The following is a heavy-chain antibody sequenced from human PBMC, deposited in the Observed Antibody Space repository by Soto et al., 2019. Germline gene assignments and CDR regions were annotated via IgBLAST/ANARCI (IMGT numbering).Heavy chain of an antibody. J-gene: IGHJ6*02. CDR2: ISYDGSNK. D-gene: IGHD1-7*01. CDR3: AIELELELRPAYYYGMDV. CDR1: GFTFSSYA. Sequence: GGSLRLSCAASGFTFSSYAMHWVRQAPGKGLEWVAVISYDGSNKYYADSVKGRFTISRDNSKNTLYLQMNSLRAEDTAVYYCAIELELELRPAYYYGMDVWGQGTTVTVSS. V-gene: IGHV3-30-3*01.